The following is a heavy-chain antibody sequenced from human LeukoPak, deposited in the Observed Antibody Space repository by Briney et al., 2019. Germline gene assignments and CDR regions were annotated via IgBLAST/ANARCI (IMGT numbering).Heavy chain of an antibody. CDR2: INPNTGDT. CDR1: GYTFTDYS. V-gene: IGHV1-2*02. CDR3: ARPNGDYYNWFDP. D-gene: IGHD4-17*01. Sequence: GASVMVSCKASGYTFTDYSIHWVRQAPGQGLEWIGWINPNTGDTNYAQRFRDRVTLTRDTSISTAYMELTNLGSDDTAVYYCARPNGDYYNWFDPWGQGTLVTVSS. J-gene: IGHJ5*02.